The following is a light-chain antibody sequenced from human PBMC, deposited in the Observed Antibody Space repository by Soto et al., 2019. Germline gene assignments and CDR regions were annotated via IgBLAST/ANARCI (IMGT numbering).Light chain of an antibody. Sequence: QSVLTQPASVSGSPGQSITISCTGTSSDVGGYNYVSWYQQHPGKAPKLMIYEVSNRPSGVSNRFSGSKSGNTASLTISGLHAEDEADYYCSSYTSSSTLCVFGTGTKVTVL. J-gene: IGLJ1*01. V-gene: IGLV2-14*01. CDR2: EVS. CDR3: SSYTSSSTLCV. CDR1: SSDVGGYNY.